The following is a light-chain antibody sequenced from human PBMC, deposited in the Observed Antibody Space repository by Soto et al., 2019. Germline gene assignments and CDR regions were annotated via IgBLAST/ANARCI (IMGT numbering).Light chain of an antibody. CDR3: QQRSNWP. Sequence: EIVLTQSPATLSLSPGERATLSCRASQSVSSYLAWYQQKPGQAPRLLIYDASNRATGIPARFSGSGSGTDFTLTISSLEPEDFAVYYCQQRSNWPFGPGT. CDR1: QSVSSY. V-gene: IGKV3-11*01. CDR2: DAS. J-gene: IGKJ3*01.